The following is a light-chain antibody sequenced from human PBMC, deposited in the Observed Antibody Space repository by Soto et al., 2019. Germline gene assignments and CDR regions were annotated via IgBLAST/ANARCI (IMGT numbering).Light chain of an antibody. CDR1: SSNIGAGYV. V-gene: IGLV1-40*01. CDR2: GNN. CDR3: QSYDCRLNGVL. Sequence: QSVLTQPPSVSGAPGQRVTISCTGSSSNIGAGYVVHWYQHLPGTAPKLLIYGNNNRPSGVPDRFSGSKSGTSASLAITGLQAEDEADYYCQSYDCRLNGVLFGGGTKLTVL. J-gene: IGLJ2*01.